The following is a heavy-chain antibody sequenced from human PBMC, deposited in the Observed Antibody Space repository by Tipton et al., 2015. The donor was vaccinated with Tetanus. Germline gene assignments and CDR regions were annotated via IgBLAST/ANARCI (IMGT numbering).Heavy chain of an antibody. V-gene: IGHV3-7*01. J-gene: IGHJ4*02. CDR1: GFTFSSYW. CDR3: AKAFAGSGFNYFDY. CDR2: IKQDGSEK. D-gene: IGHD3-22*01. Sequence: SLRLSCAASGFTFSSYWMSWVRQAPGKGLEWVANIKQDGSEKYYVDSVKGRFTISRDNAKNSLYLQMNSLRAEDTAVYYCAKAFAGSGFNYFDYWGQGTLVTVSS.